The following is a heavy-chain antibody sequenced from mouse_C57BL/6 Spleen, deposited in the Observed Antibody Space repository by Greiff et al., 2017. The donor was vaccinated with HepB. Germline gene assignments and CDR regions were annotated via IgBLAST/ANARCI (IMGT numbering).Heavy chain of an antibody. CDR3: ARGYSIWYFDV. D-gene: IGHD2-3*01. V-gene: IGHV5-16*01. J-gene: IGHJ1*03. CDR2: INYDGSST. CDR1: GFTFSDYY. Sequence: EVQRVESEGGLVQPGRSMKLSCTASGFTFSDYYMAWVRQVPEKGLEWVANINYDGSSTYYLDSLKSRFIISRDNAKNILYLQMSSLKSEDTATYYCARGYSIWYFDVWGTGTTVTVSS.